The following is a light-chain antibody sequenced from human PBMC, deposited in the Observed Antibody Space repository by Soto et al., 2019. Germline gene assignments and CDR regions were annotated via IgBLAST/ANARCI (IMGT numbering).Light chain of an antibody. V-gene: IGKV2-28*01. CDR2: LGS. J-gene: IGKJ1*01. Sequence: SSQGLGRSNGDNYLDWYLQKPGQSPQLLIYLGSNRASSRAIDIPARFSGSGSGTEFTLTISSLQPDDFATYYCQQYNSYWWTFGQGTKVDIK. CDR3: QQYNSYWWT. CDR1: QGLGRSNGDNY.